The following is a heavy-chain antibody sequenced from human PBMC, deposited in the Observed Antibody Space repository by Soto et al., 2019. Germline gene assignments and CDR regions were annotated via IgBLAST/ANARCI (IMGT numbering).Heavy chain of an antibody. CDR3: ARESYDSSGYFDSV. CDR2: IYYSGST. V-gene: IGHV4-59*01. J-gene: IGHJ4*02. Sequence: PSETLSLTCTVSGGSISSYYWSWIRQPPGKGLEWIGYIYYSGSTNYNPSLKSRVTISVDTSKNQFSLKLSSVTAADTAVYYCARESYDSSGYFDSVWGQGTLVTVSS. D-gene: IGHD3-22*01. CDR1: GGSISSYY.